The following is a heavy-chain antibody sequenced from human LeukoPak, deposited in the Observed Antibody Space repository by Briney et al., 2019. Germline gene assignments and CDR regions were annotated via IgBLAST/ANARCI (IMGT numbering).Heavy chain of an antibody. D-gene: IGHD6-19*01. Sequence: PGGSLRLSCAASGFTFSSYAMSWVRQAPGKGLEWVSAISGSGGSTYYADSVKGRFTISRDNSKNTLYLQMNSLKTEDTAVYYCMSVADNYYYYYMDVWGKGTTVTVSS. CDR1: GFTFSSYA. CDR2: ISGSGGST. CDR3: MSVADNYYYYYMDV. V-gene: IGHV3-23*01. J-gene: IGHJ6*03.